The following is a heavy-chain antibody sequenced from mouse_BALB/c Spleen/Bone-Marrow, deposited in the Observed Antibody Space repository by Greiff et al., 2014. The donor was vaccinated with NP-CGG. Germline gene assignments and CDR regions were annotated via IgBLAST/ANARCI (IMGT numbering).Heavy chain of an antibody. V-gene: IGHV5-2*01. J-gene: IGHJ4*01. CDR3: ARHRYDYDGAMDY. Sequence: DVHLVESGGGLVQPGESLKLSCESNEYEFPSHDMSWVRKTPEKRLELVAAINSDGGSTYYPDTMERRFIISRDNTKKTLYLQMSSPRSEDTALYYCARHRYDYDGAMDYWGQGTSVTVSS. CDR2: INSDGGST. D-gene: IGHD2-4*01. CDR1: EYEFPSHD.